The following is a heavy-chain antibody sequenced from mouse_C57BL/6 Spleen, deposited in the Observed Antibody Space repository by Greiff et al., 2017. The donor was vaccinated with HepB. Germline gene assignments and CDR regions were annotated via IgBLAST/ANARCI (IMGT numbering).Heavy chain of an antibody. Sequence: QVQLQQPGAELVMPGASVKLSCKASGYTFTSYWMHWVKQRPGQGLEWIGEIDPSDSYTNYNQKFKGKSTLTVDKSSSTAYMQLSSLTSEDSAVYYCARGGYGSLYYFDYWGQGTTLTVSS. D-gene: IGHD1-1*01. V-gene: IGHV1-69*01. J-gene: IGHJ2*01. CDR1: GYTFTSYW. CDR3: ARGGYGSLYYFDY. CDR2: IDPSDSYT.